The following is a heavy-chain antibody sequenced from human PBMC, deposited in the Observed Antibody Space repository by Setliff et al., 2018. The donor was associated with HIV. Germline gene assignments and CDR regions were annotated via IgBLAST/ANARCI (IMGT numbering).Heavy chain of an antibody. D-gene: IGHD1-26*01. CDR3: ARHYNVNYYVRKDFDY. Sequence: PSETLSLTCAVSGASISSTSYYWGWVRQPPGKGLEWIGSIYYSGSTYYNPSLKSRLTISVDTSRNQFSLKLSSLTAADTAVYYCARHYNVNYYVRKDFDYWGQGILVTVSS. CDR1: GASISSTSYY. V-gene: IGHV4-39*01. J-gene: IGHJ4*02. CDR2: IYYSGST.